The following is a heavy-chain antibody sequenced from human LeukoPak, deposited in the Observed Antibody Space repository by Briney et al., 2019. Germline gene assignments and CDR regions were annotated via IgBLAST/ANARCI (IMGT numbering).Heavy chain of an antibody. CDR2: ISSSGSTI. V-gene: IGHV3-11*01. D-gene: IGHD2-15*01. CDR1: GFTFSDYY. Sequence: GGSLRLSCAASGFTFSDYYMSWIRQAPGKGLEWVSYISSSGSTIYYADSVKGRFTVSRDNAKNSLYLQMNSLRAEDTALYYCARDGGDCSGDSCYVDYWGQGTLVTVSS. J-gene: IGHJ4*02. CDR3: ARDGGDCSGDSCYVDY.